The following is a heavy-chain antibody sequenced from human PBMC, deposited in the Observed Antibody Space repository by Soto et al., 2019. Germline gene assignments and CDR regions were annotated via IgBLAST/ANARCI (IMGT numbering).Heavy chain of an antibody. CDR1: GDSITGYY. CDR2: IYTSGST. Sequence: SETLSLTCRVSGDSITGYYWSWVRQPAGKGLEWIGRIYTSGSTSYNPSLESRVTMSLDTSKNQLSLKLTSVTAADTAVYYCVTTSSWFRGFYFDYWGQGPLVTVSS. D-gene: IGHD6-13*01. J-gene: IGHJ4*02. V-gene: IGHV4-4*07. CDR3: VTTSSWFRGFYFDY.